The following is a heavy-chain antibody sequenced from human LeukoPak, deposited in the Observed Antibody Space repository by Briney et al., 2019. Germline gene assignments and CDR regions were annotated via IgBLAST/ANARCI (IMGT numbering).Heavy chain of an antibody. CDR1: GGSISSGSYY. V-gene: IGHV4-61*02. CDR2: IYTSGST. D-gene: IGHD6-13*01. J-gene: IGHJ1*01. Sequence: SETLSLTCTVSGGSISSGSYYWSWIRQPAGRGLEWIGRIYTSGSTYYNPSLKSRVTISVDTSKNQLSLKLSSVTAADTAVYYCARVAAGIGFFQHWGQGTLVTVSS. CDR3: ARVAAGIGFFQH.